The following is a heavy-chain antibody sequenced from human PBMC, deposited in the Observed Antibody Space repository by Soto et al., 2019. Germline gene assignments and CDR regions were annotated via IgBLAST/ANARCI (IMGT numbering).Heavy chain of an antibody. CDR3: ARDRAGIAAAGRRGNWFDP. D-gene: IGHD6-13*01. J-gene: IGHJ5*02. CDR1: GYTFTGYY. CDR2: INPNSGGT. Sequence: SVKVSCKASGYTFTGYYMHWVRQAPVQGLEWMGWINPNSGGTNYAQKFQGRVTMTRDTSISTAYMELSRLRSDDTAVYYCARDRAGIAAAGRRGNWFDPWGQGTLVTVSS. V-gene: IGHV1-2*02.